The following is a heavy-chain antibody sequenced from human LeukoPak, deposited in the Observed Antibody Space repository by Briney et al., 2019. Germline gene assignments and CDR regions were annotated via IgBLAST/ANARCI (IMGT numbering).Heavy chain of an antibody. V-gene: IGHV4-61*02. J-gene: IGHJ5*02. CDR1: GGSISSGSYS. Sequence: SQTLSLTCTVSGGSISSGSYSWSWIRQPAGKGLEWIGRIYTSGSTNYNPSLKSRVTISVDTSKNQFSLKLSSVTAADTAVYYCARQPRYCSGGSCLNWFDPWGQGTLVTVSS. CDR2: IYTSGST. CDR3: ARQPRYCSGGSCLNWFDP. D-gene: IGHD2-15*01.